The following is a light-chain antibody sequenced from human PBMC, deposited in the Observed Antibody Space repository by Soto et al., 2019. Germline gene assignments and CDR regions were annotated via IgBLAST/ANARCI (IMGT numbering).Light chain of an antibody. CDR3: QQRSNWPVT. Sequence: EIVLTQSPGTLSLSPGERATLSCRASQRVSSYLAWYQQRPGQAPRLLIYDASTRATGISARFSGSWSGTDFTFIISSLEPEYFAVYYCQQRSNWPVTFGQGTRVEVK. CDR1: QRVSSY. CDR2: DAS. J-gene: IGKJ1*01. V-gene: IGKV3-11*01.